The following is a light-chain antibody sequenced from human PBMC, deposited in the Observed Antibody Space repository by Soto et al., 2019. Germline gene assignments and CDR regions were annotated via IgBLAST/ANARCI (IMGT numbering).Light chain of an antibody. CDR3: QQVNSFPLT. V-gene: IGKV1-12*01. J-gene: IGKJ4*01. CDR1: QGIKSW. Sequence: DIQMTQSPSFVSASVGDGVAITYRASQGIKSWLAWYQHKPGKAPKVLIFAASSLQSGVPSRFSGSGSGTDFTLTISNLQPEDFATYFCQQVNSFPLTFGGGTKVAI. CDR2: AAS.